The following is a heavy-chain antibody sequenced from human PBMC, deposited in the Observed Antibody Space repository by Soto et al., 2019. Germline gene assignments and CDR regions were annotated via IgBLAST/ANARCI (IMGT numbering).Heavy chain of an antibody. Sequence: PGESLKISCKGSGYSFTNYWIGWVRQMPGKGLEWMGIIYPGDSDTRYSPSFQGQVTISADKSISTAYLQWSSLKASDTAMYYCARVGDVVVGAIAEYFQHWGQGTLVTVSS. D-gene: IGHD2-15*01. CDR2: IYPGDSDT. V-gene: IGHV5-51*01. CDR3: ARVGDVVVGAIAEYFQH. CDR1: GYSFTNYW. J-gene: IGHJ1*01.